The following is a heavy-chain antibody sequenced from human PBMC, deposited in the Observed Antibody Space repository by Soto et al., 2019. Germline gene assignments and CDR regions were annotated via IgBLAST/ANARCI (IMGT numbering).Heavy chain of an antibody. J-gene: IGHJ6*02. V-gene: IGHV3-33*01. CDR1: GFTFSSYG. CDR3: ARDQGSGSYYYYYYGMDV. CDR2: IWYDGSNK. Sequence: GGSLRLSCAASGFTFSSYGMHWVRQAPGKGLEWVAVIWYDGSNKYYADSVKGRFTISRDNSKNTLYLQMNSLRAEDTAVYYCARDQGSGSYYYYYYGMDVWGQGTTVTVSS. D-gene: IGHD3-10*01.